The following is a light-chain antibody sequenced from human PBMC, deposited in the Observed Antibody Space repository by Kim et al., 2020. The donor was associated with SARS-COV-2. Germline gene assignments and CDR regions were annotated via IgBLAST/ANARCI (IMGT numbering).Light chain of an antibody. CDR1: QSVSSNY. J-gene: IGKJ1*01. V-gene: IGKV3-20*01. Sequence: SPGGTAALSCRASQSVSSNYLAWYQQKPGQAPRLLIYGASTRATGIPDRFSGSGSGTDFTLTISRLEPEDFAVYYCQQYSITSRTFGQGTKVDIK. CDR2: GAS. CDR3: QQYSITSRT.